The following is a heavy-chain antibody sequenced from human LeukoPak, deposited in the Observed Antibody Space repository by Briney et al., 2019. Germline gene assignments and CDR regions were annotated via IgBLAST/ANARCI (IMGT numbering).Heavy chain of an antibody. J-gene: IGHJ5*02. CDR2: IYYSGST. Sequence: SETLSLTCTVSGGSISSGDYYWSWIRQPPGKGLEWIGYIYYSGSTYYNPSLKSRVTISIQTSKNQFSLKLTSVTAAETAVYYCAGDYGDLLTGIRFDTWGQGTLVTVSS. CDR1: GGSISSGDYY. D-gene: IGHD4-17*01. CDR3: AGDYGDLLTGIRFDT. V-gene: IGHV4-30-4*01.